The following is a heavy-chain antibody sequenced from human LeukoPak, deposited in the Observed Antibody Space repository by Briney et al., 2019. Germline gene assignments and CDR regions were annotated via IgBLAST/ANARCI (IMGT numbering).Heavy chain of an antibody. CDR2: ISSSGSTI. CDR1: GFTFSSYE. Sequence: GGSLRLSCAASGFTFSSYEMNWVRQAPGKGLEWVSYISSSGSTIYYAGSVKGRFTISRDNAKNSLYLQMNSLRAEDTAVYYCAELGITMIVGVWGKGTTVTISS. J-gene: IGHJ6*04. CDR3: AELGITMIVGV. V-gene: IGHV3-48*03. D-gene: IGHD3-22*01.